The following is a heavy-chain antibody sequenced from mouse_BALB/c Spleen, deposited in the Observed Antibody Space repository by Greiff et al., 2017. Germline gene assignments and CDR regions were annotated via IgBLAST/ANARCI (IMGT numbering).Heavy chain of an antibody. CDR3: ARGTAPTAWFAY. V-gene: IGHV5-17*02. CDR1: GFTFSSFG. CDR2: ISSGSSTI. D-gene: IGHD1-2*01. J-gene: IGHJ3*01. Sequence: EVNVVESGGGLVQPGGSRKLSCAASGFTFSSFGMHWVRQAPEKGLEWVAYISSGSSTIYYADTVKGRFTISRDNPKNTLFLQMTSLRSEDTAMYYCARGTAPTAWFAYWGQGTLVTVSA.